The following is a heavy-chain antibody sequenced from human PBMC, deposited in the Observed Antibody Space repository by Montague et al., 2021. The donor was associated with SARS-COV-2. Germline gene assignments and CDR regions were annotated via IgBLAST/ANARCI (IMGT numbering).Heavy chain of an antibody. CDR2: IYYSGST. D-gene: IGHD5-12*01. CDR1: GGSISSGGYY. J-gene: IGHJ6*02. Sequence: TLSLTCTVSGGSISSGGYYWSWIRQHPGKGLEWIGYIYYSGSTYCXXXLKSRVTISVDTSKNQFSLKLSSVTAADTAVYYCARVELDGGYDSVPLDVWGQGTTVTVSS. V-gene: IGHV4-31*03. CDR3: ARVELDGGYDSVPLDV.